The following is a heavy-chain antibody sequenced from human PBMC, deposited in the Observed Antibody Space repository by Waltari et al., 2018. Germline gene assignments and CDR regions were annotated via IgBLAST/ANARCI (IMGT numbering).Heavy chain of an antibody. Sequence: QVQLQESGPGLVKPSETLSLTCAVSGYSISSGYYWGWIRQPPGKGLEWIGSIYHSGSTSYNPSLKSRVTISVDTSKNQFSLKLSSVTAADTAVYYCARESGVLYYYYYYMDVWGKGTTVTVSS. CDR2: IYHSGST. V-gene: IGHV4-38-2*02. CDR3: ARESGVLYYYYYYMDV. J-gene: IGHJ6*03. CDR1: GYSISSGYY. D-gene: IGHD3-3*01.